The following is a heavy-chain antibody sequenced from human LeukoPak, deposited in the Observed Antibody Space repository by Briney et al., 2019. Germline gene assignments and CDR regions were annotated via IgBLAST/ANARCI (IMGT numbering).Heavy chain of an antibody. CDR2: ISGSGEST. D-gene: IGHD3-10*01. CDR3: AKWGSGSYYKGSFDY. J-gene: IGHJ4*02. CDR1: GFTFSSHG. V-gene: IGHV3-23*01. Sequence: GGSLRLSCAASGFTFSSHGMQWVRQAPGKGLEWVSTISGSGESTYYADSVKGRFTISRDNSKNTLYLQMNSLRAEDTAVYYCAKWGSGSYYKGSFDYWGQGTLVTVSS.